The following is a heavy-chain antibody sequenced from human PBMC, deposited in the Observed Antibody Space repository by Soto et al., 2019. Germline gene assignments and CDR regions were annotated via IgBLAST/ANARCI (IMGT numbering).Heavy chain of an antibody. J-gene: IGHJ5*02. CDR3: ARDRVDCSGGSCWRSVEDT. CDR2: IYHSGST. D-gene: IGHD2-15*01. V-gene: IGHV4-30-2*01. Sequence: SETLSLTCAVSGGSISSGGYSWSWIRQPPGKGLEWIGYIYHSGSTNYAQKFQGRVTMTRDTSTSTVFMELSSLRSEDTAVFFFARDRVDCSGGSCWRSVEDTWGQGTLVTVSS. CDR1: GGSISSGGYS.